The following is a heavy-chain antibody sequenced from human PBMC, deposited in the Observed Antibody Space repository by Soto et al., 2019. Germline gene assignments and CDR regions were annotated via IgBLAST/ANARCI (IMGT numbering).Heavy chain of an antibody. J-gene: IGHJ6*02. D-gene: IGHD1-26*01. CDR1: GGSISSGGYY. V-gene: IGHV4-31*03. Sequence: PSETLSLTCTVSGGSISSGGYYWSWIRQHPGKGLEWIGYTYYSGSTYYNPSLKSRVTISVDTSKNQFSLKLSSVTAADTAVYYCARALWDYYYYGMDVWGQGTTVTVSS. CDR2: TYYSGST. CDR3: ARALWDYYYYGMDV.